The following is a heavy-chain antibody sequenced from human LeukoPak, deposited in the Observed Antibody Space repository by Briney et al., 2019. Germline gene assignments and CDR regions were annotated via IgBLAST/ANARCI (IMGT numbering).Heavy chain of an antibody. J-gene: IGHJ5*02. CDR2: IWYDGSNK. V-gene: IGHV3-33*01. Sequence: GGSLRLSCAASGFTFSSYGMHWVRQAPGKGLEWVAVIWYDGSNKYYADSVKGRFTISRDNSKNTLYLQRNSLRAEDTAVYYCARDLNTYYYGRDLNWFDPWGQGTLVTVSS. D-gene: IGHD3-10*02. CDR1: GFTFSSYG. CDR3: ARDLNTYYYGRDLNWFDP.